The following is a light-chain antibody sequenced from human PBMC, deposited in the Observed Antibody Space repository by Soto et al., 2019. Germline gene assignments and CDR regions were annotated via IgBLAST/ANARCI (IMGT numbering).Light chain of an antibody. Sequence: EIVLTQSPVTLTLSPGERGTLSCRASQSVCTSLAWYQQKPGQAPRLLIYGASNRATGIPDRFSGSGSGTDFTLTISKLEPEDFAVYHCQQYGGSPRTFGQGTKVDI. CDR3: QQYGGSPRT. CDR1: QSVCTS. J-gene: IGKJ1*01. V-gene: IGKV3-20*01. CDR2: GAS.